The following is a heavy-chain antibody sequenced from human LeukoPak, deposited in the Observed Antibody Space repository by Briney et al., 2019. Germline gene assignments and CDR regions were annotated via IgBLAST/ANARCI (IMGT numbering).Heavy chain of an antibody. CDR1: GVSFSGYY. J-gene: IGHJ4*02. D-gene: IGHD2-2*01. V-gene: IGHV4-34*01. CDR2: INHSGST. CDR3: ARRARYCSSTSCSVYFDY. Sequence: PSETLSLTCAVYGVSFSGYYWSWIRQPPGKGLEWIGEINHSGSTNYNPSLKSRVTISVDTSKNQFSLKLSSVTAADTAVYYCARRARYCSSTSCSVYFDYWGQGTLVTVSS.